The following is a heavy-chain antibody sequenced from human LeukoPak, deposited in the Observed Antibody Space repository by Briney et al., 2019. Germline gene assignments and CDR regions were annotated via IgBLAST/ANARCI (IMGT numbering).Heavy chain of an antibody. CDR1: GDSINSNY. V-gene: IGHV4-59*01. J-gene: IGHJ4*02. D-gene: IGHD2-15*01. Sequence: PSETLSLTCSVSGDSINSNYWSWMRQPPGKGQEWIGYIYYGGSTNYNPSLRSRVSMSVDTSKNQFSLNLSPVTAADTAVYHCARLLAGCPGGRCRAHFDYWGQGTLVTVSS. CDR2: IYYGGST. CDR3: ARLLAGCPGGRCRAHFDY.